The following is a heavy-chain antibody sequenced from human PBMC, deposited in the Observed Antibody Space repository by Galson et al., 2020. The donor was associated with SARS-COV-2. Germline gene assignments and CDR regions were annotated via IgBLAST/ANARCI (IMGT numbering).Heavy chain of an antibody. Sequence: GESLKISCKGSGYSFTSYWIGWVRQMPGKGLEWMGIIYPGDSDTRYSPSFQGQVTISADKSISTAYLQWSSLKASDTAMYYCARHNVGYSYGYGYDYWGQGTLVTVSS. CDR1: GYSFTSYW. CDR2: IYPGDSDT. D-gene: IGHD5-18*01. V-gene: IGHV5-51*01. CDR3: ARHNVGYSYGYGYDY. J-gene: IGHJ4*02.